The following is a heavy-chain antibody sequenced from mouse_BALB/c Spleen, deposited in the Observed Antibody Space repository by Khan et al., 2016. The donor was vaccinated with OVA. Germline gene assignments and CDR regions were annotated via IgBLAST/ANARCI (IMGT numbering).Heavy chain of an antibody. CDR2: IDPENGKS. CDR3: ARSGYFAWFGY. Sequence: VQLQQSGAELVRPGALVKLSCKASGFNIKDYYMHWVKQRAEQGLEWIGWIDPENGKSIYDPKFQGKASITADTSSNTAYLQLSSLTSEDTAVYYCARSGYFAWFGYWGPGTLVTVSA. V-gene: IGHV14-1*02. J-gene: IGHJ3*01. CDR1: GFNIKDYY.